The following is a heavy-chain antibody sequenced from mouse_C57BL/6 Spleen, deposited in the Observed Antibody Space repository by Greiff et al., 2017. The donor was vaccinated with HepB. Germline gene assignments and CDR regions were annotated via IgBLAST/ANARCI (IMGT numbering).Heavy chain of an antibody. D-gene: IGHD2-5*01. CDR2: ISSGSSTI. CDR1: GFTFSDYG. Sequence: EVQGVESGGGLVKPGGSLKLSCAASGFTFSDYGMHWVRQAPEKGLEWVAYISSGSSTIYYADTVEGRFTISRDNAKNTLFLQMTSLRSEDTAMYYCARTGYSNYDYYAMDYWGQGTSVTVSS. CDR3: ARTGYSNYDYYAMDY. V-gene: IGHV5-17*01. J-gene: IGHJ4*01.